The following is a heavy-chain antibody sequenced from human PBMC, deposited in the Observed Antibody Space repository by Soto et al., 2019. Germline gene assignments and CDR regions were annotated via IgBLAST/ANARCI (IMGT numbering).Heavy chain of an antibody. J-gene: IGHJ4*02. Sequence: GSLRLSCATSGFTFSTCAMSWVRQAPGKGLEWVSSISNSSSTLYYADSVKGRLTISRDNSKNTLFLQMNSLRAEDTAVYFCAKEGKYYFDSWGQGTVVTLSS. V-gene: IGHV3-23*05. CDR3: AKEGKYYFDS. CDR2: ISNSSSTL. CDR1: GFTFSTCA. D-gene: IGHD3-10*01.